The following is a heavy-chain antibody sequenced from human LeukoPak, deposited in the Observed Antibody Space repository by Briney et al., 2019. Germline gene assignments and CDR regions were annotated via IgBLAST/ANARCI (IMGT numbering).Heavy chain of an antibody. CDR3: ARLPAYCSTTSCSFDS. D-gene: IGHD2-2*01. CDR1: GGSISSSSYY. J-gene: IGHJ4*02. V-gene: IGHV4-39*01. CDR2: IYYSGST. Sequence: PSETRSLTGTVSGGSISSSSYYWGGIRQPPGKGLEWIGNIYYSGSTYYNPSLKSRVTISVDTSKNQFSLKLTSVTAADTAVYYCARLPAYCSTTSCSFDSWGQGTLVAVSS.